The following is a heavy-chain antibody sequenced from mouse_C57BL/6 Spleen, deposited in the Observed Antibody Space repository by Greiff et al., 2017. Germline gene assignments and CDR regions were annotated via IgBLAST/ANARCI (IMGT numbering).Heavy chain of an antibody. D-gene: IGHD3-2*02. V-gene: IGHV1-26*01. CDR3: ARQLRLRYFDY. CDR1: GYTFTDYY. Sequence: SGYTFTDYYMIWVKQSHGKSLEWIGDINPNNGGTSYNQKFKGKATLTVDKSSSTAYMELRSLTSEDSAVYYCARQLRLRYFDYWGQGTTLTVSS. J-gene: IGHJ2*01. CDR2: INPNNGGT.